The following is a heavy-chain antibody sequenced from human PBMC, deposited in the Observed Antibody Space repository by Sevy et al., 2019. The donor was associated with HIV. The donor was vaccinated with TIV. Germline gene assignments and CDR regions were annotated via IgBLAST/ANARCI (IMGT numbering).Heavy chain of an antibody. CDR2: IYAGGST. V-gene: IGHV3-53*01. CDR3: ATHAADYDSTGYLARDAFDI. D-gene: IGHD3-22*01. CDR1: GFTVSSNY. J-gene: IGHJ3*02. Sequence: GGSLRLSCAASGFTVSSNYMSWVRQAPGKGLEWVSVIYAGGSTYYADSVKGRFTISSDKSKNTLYLQMNSMRAEDTAVYYCATHAADYDSTGYLARDAFDIWGQGTMVTVSS.